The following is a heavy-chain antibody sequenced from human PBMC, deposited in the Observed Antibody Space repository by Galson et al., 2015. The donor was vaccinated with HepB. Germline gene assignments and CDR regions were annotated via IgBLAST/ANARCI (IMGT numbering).Heavy chain of an antibody. D-gene: IGHD1-1*01. V-gene: IGHV5-10-1*01. CDR1: GYSFTSYW. Sequence: QSGAEVKKPGESLRISCKGSGYSFTSYWISWVRQMPGKGLEWMGRIDPSDSYTNYSPSFRGHVTISADKSISTAYLQWSSLKASDTAMYYCALWGHWNDPVFDYWGQGTLVTVSS. CDR3: ALWGHWNDPVFDY. J-gene: IGHJ4*02. CDR2: IDPSDSYT.